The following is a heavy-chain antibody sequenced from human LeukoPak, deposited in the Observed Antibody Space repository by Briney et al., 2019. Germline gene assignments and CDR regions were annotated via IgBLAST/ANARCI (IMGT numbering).Heavy chain of an antibody. D-gene: IGHD1-26*01. V-gene: IGHV1-18*01. J-gene: IGHJ3*01. CDR2: ISGYNGNT. Sequence: ASVKVSCKASGYTFTSYGISWVRQAPGQGLEWMGWISGYNGNTNYAQKVQGRVTMTADTSTSTAFMELRSLRSDDTAVYYCARDRIVGAEDDAFHFWGQGIMVTVSS. CDR1: GYTFTSYG. CDR3: ARDRIVGAEDDAFHF.